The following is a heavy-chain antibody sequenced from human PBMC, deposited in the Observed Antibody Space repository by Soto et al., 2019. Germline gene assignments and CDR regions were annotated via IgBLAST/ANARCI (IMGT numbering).Heavy chain of an antibody. J-gene: IGHJ4*02. CDR2: ISGSGGST. CDR3: ARGVAGGPDY. V-gene: IGHV3-23*01. D-gene: IGHD2-15*01. CDR1: GFTFSSYA. Sequence: GGSLRLSCAASGFTFSSYAMSWVRQAPGKGLEWVSAISGSGGSTYYADSVKGRFTISRDNAKNSLYLQMNSLRAEDTAVYYCARGVAGGPDYWGQGTLVTVSS.